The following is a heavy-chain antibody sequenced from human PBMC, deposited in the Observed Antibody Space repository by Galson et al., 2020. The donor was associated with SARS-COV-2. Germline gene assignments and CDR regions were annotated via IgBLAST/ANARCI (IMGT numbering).Heavy chain of an antibody. J-gene: IGHJ3*02. V-gene: IGHV4-31*03. CDR1: GGSISSGGYY. D-gene: IGHD3-22*01. CDR3: ARVRTTMIVVVITSEAFDI. CDR2: IYYSGST. Sequence: SQTLSLTCTVSGGSISSGGYYWRWIRQHPGKGLEWIGYIYYSGSTYYNPSLKSRVTISVDTSKNQFSVKLSSVTAADTAVYYCARVRTTMIVVVITSEAFDIWGQGSMVTVSS.